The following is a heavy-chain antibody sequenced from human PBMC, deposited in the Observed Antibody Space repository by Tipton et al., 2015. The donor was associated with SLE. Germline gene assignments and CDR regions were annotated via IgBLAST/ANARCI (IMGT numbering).Heavy chain of an antibody. V-gene: IGHV4-38-2*02. CDR2: IYHSGST. D-gene: IGHD1-26*01. J-gene: IGHJ4*02. CDR1: GYSISSGYY. CDR3: ARTLMEPYYFDY. Sequence: TLSLTCTVSGYSISSGYYWGWIRQSPGKGLEWIGTIYHSGSTWYNPSLKSRVTISVDSPKNQFSLRLTSVTAADTAVYYCARTLMEPYYFDYWGQGALVTVSS.